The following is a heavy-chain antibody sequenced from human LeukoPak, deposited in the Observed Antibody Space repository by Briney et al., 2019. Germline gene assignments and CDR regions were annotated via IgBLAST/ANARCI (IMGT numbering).Heavy chain of an antibody. CDR1: GFTFSRYS. J-gene: IGHJ4*02. CDR3: ARDGYSYGRKVDY. V-gene: IGHV3-21*01. CDR2: ISSGSSFM. Sequence: GGSLRLSCAASGFTFSRYSMNWVRQAPGKGLEWVSSISSGSSFMYYADSVKGRFTISRDNAKNSLYLQMNSLRAEDTAVYYCARDGYSYGRKVDYWGQGTLVTVSS. D-gene: IGHD5-18*01.